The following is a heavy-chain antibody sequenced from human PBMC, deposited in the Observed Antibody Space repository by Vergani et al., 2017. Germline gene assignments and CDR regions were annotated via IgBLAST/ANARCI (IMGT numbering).Heavy chain of an antibody. CDR1: GYTFTGYY. CDR3: ARSPDPELRFVEWAPDFGFDP. CDR2: INPNSGGT. Sequence: QVQLVQSGAEVKKPGASVKVSCKASGYTFTGYYMHWVRQAPGQGLEWMGWINPNSGGTNYAQKFQGRVTMTRDTPISTAYMDLSRLGYDDTALYYCARSPDPELRFVEWAPDFGFDPWGQGTLVTVSS. V-gene: IGHV1-2*02. J-gene: IGHJ5*02. D-gene: IGHD3-3*01.